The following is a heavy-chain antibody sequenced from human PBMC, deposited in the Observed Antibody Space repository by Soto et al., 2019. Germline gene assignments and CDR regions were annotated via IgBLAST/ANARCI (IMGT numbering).Heavy chain of an antibody. Sequence: QVQLVESGGGVVQPGRSLRLSCAASGFTFSSYGMHWVRQAPGKGLEWVAVIWNDGSKKYYVDSVKGGLTISRDNSKNMLYLEMNSLRDEDTAVYYCARDVGDGGYYYDYWGPGTLVTVSS. J-gene: IGHJ4*02. CDR1: GFTFSSYG. CDR2: IWNDGSKK. CDR3: ARDVGDGGYYYDY. D-gene: IGHD3-16*01. V-gene: IGHV3-33*01.